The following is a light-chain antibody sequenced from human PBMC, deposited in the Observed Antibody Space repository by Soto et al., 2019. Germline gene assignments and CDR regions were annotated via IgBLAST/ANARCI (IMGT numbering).Light chain of an antibody. CDR2: GAS. J-gene: IGKJ1*01. V-gene: IGKV3-20*01. CDR3: QQYGTSPRT. Sequence: EIVLTQSPGTLSLSPGERATLSCRASQSVPSKYLAWYQQNPGQAPRLLIYGASNRAIGIPDKFSGSGSGTDFTLTISRLEPEDFAVYYCQQYGTSPRTFGQGTKVDIK. CDR1: QSVPSKY.